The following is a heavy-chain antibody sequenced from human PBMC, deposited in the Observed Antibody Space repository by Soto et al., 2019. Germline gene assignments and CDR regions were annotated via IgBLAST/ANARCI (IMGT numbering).Heavy chain of an antibody. J-gene: IGHJ6*02. Sequence: GESLKISCKASGYSFTTYWIAWVRQMPGKGLEWMGIINPGDSDIRYSPSFQGQVTISADNSISTAYLQWSSLKASDTAMYYCARHEQFYYYYYGMDVWGQGTAVTVAS. V-gene: IGHV5-51*01. D-gene: IGHD4-4*01. CDR2: INPGDSDI. CDR3: ARHEQFYYYYYGMDV. CDR1: GYSFTTYW.